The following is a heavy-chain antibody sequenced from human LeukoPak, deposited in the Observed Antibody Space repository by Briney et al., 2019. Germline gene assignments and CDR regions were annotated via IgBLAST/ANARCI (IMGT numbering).Heavy chain of an antibody. V-gene: IGHV4-59*01. CDR2: IYHSGST. CDR1: GGSISSYY. CDR3: ARDASARYSSSWYVVGDFDY. D-gene: IGHD6-13*01. J-gene: IGHJ4*02. Sequence: SETLSLTCTVSGGSISSYYWSWIRQPPGKGLEWIRYIYHSGSTNYNPSLKRRVTISVDTSKNQFSLKLSSVTAADTAVYYCARDASARYSSSWYVVGDFDYWGQGTPVTVSS.